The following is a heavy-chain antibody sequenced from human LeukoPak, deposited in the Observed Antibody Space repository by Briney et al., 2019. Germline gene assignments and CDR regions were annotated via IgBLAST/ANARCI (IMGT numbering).Heavy chain of an antibody. J-gene: IGHJ5*02. D-gene: IGHD3-22*01. CDR2: INPNSGGT. Sequence: LEASVKVSCRASGYTFTGYYMHWVRQAPGQGLEWMGRINPNSGGTNYAQKFQGRVTMTRDTSISTAYMELSRLRSDDTAVYYCARDWYYYDSSGYYYVDWFDPWGQGTLVTVSS. CDR1: GYTFTGYY. CDR3: ARDWYYYDSSGYYYVDWFDP. V-gene: IGHV1-2*06.